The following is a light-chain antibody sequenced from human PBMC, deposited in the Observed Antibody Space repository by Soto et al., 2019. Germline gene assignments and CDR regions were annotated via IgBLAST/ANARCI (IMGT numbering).Light chain of an antibody. V-gene: IGKV1-27*01. CDR3: QKYNRAPWT. CDR1: QDIGYY. CDR2: TAS. Sequence: DIQMTQSPSSLSASVGDTVTITCRASQDIGYYVAWYQQKPRSAPKLLIYTASTLLSGVPSRFSGSASGTDFPLTISSLQPEDIATYYCQKYNRAPWTFAQGTKVEIK. J-gene: IGKJ1*01.